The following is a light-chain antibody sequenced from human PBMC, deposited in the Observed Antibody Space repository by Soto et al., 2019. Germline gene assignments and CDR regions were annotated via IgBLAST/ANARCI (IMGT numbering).Light chain of an antibody. CDR1: QSVSSN. CDR3: QQYDKWYT. CDR2: GAS. Sequence: EIVMTQSPATLSVSPGERATLSCRASQSVSSNLAWYQQKPGQAPRLLIYGASTRATGIPARFSGSGSGTEFALTISSLQSEDFEIYYCQQYDKWYTFGQGTKLEIK. V-gene: IGKV3-15*01. J-gene: IGKJ2*01.